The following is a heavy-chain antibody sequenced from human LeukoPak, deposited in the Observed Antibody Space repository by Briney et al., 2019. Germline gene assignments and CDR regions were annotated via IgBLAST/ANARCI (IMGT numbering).Heavy chain of an antibody. CDR3: AKRGVVIRVFLVGFHKEAFYFEC. CDR1: GLTLSNYG. J-gene: IGHJ4*02. V-gene: IGHV3-23*01. Sequence: GGSLRLSCAVSGLTLSNYGMSWVRQAPGKGLEWVAGISGSGGSTIYADSVKGRFTISRDNPKNTLYLQMNSLRAEDTAFYFCAKRGVVIRVFLVGFHKEAFYFECWGQGALVTVSS. CDR2: ISGSGGST. D-gene: IGHD3/OR15-3a*01.